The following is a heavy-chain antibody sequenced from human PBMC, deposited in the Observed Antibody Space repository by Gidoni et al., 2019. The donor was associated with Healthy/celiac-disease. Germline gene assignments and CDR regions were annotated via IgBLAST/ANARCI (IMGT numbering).Heavy chain of an antibody. Sequence: QVQLVESGGGLFKPGGSRRLSCAASGFTFSTYYMSWIRQAPGKGLEWVSYISSSGSTIYYADSVKGRFTISRDNAKNSLYLQMNSLRAEDTAVYYCASWVTMVRGSDTWFDPWGQGTLVTVSS. CDR1: GFTFSTYY. J-gene: IGHJ5*02. D-gene: IGHD3-10*01. V-gene: IGHV3-11*01. CDR3: ASWVTMVRGSDTWFDP. CDR2: ISSSGSTI.